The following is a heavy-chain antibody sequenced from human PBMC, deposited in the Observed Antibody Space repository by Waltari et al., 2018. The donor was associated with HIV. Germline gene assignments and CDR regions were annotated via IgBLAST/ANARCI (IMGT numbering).Heavy chain of an antibody. D-gene: IGHD2-21*02. J-gene: IGHJ3*02. CDR1: GGSFSGYY. Sequence: QVQLQQWGAGLLKPSETLSLTCAVYGGSFSGYYWSWIRQPPGKGLEWIGEINHSGSTNYNPSLKSRVTKSVDTSKNQFSLKLSSVTAADTAVYYCARRDTYCGGDCYDTNPRGAFDIWGQGTMVTVSS. CDR3: ARRDTYCGGDCYDTNPRGAFDI. CDR2: INHSGST. V-gene: IGHV4-34*01.